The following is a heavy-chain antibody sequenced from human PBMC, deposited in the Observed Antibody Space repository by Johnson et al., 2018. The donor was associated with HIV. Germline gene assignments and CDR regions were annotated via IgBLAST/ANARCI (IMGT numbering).Heavy chain of an antibody. Sequence: VHLVESGGGLVQPGRSLRLSCTASGFTFDDYAINWVRQAPGKGLEWVGRIKSKNDGGTTDYAAPVKGRFTISRDDSKNTLYLQMNSLKTEDTAVYYCTTDQRDYDFWSGYTLGDAFDIWGQGTMVTVSS. J-gene: IGHJ3*02. V-gene: IGHV3-15*01. CDR2: IKSKNDGGTT. CDR3: TTDQRDYDFWSGYTLGDAFDI. CDR1: GFTFDDYA. D-gene: IGHD3-3*01.